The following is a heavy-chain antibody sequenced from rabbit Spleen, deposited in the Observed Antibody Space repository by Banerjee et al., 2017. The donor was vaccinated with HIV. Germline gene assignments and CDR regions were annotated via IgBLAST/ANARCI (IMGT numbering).Heavy chain of an antibody. D-gene: IGHD7-1*01. J-gene: IGHJ4*01. CDR2: INIVTGKS. CDR3: ARDLVTAIGWNFAL. V-gene: IGHV1S45*01. Sequence: QQQLEESGGGLVKPGGTLTLTCTVSRFSFSSIDWICWVRQAPGKGLEWIACINIVTGKSVYASWAKGRFTMSRTSSTTVTLQMTSLTAADTATYFCARDLVTAIGWNFALWGPGTLVTVS. CDR1: RFSFSSIDW.